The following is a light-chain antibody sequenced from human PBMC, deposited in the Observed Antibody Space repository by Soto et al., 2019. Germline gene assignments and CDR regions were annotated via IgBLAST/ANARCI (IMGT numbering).Light chain of an antibody. CDR1: SNNVGSYDY. CDR2: EVT. J-gene: IGLJ1*01. Sequence: QSALTQPPSASGSPGQSVTISCTGTSNNVGSYDYVSWYRQHPGQAPKLLIYEVTKRPSGVPDRFSGSKSGNTASLTVSGLKAEDEADYSCSSFVGVTSYVFGTGTKLTVL. CDR3: SSFVGVTSYV. V-gene: IGLV2-8*01.